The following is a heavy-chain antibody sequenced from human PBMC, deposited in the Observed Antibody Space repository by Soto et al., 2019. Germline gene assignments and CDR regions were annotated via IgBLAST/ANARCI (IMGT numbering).Heavy chain of an antibody. CDR2: LSDSGGSI. CDR1: GFTFSRHA. Sequence: EVQLLESGGGLVQPGGSLRLSCTASGFTFSRHAMTWVRQAPGKGLEWVSGLSDSGGSIYYADSVKGRFTISRHNSMNTLCLQMNTLRAEDTAIYYCAKVSSGWYAGFFDLWGQGTLVTVSS. V-gene: IGHV3-23*01. CDR3: AKVSSGWYAGFFDL. J-gene: IGHJ4*02. D-gene: IGHD6-13*01.